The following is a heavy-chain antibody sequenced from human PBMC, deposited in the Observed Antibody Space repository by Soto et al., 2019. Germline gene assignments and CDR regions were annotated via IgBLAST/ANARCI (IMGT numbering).Heavy chain of an antibody. CDR2: IDNSGNT. Sequence: SETLSLTCTVSYGSISTYFCNWIRQPAGKGLEWIGRIDNSGNTNYNPSLKSRVTMSADTSRNQFSLKLNSVTAADTAVYYCARGGQDFWSGPFDYWGQGALVTAPQ. CDR3: ARGGQDFWSGPFDY. V-gene: IGHV4-4*07. J-gene: IGHJ4*02. CDR1: YGSISTYF. D-gene: IGHD3-3*01.